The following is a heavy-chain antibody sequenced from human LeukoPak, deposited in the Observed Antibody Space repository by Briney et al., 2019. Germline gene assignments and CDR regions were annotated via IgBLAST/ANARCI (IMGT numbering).Heavy chain of an antibody. CDR3: ARWGLNSGYSTRFDY. V-gene: IGHV5-51*01. CDR2: IYPGDSDT. CDR1: GYSSTSYW. D-gene: IGHD3-22*01. J-gene: IGHJ4*02. Sequence: GESLKISCKGSGYSSTSYWIGWARQMPGKGLEWMGIIYPGDSDTRYSPSFQGQVTISADKSISTAYLQWSSLKASDTAMYYCARWGLNSGYSTRFDYWGQGTLVTVSS.